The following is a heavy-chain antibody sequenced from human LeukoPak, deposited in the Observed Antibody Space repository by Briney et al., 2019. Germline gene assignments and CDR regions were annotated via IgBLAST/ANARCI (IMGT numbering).Heavy chain of an antibody. CDR1: GYRFTNYW. Sequence: GGSLQISCKGSGYRFTNYWIGWVRQMPGKGLEWKGIIYPGDSDTRYSPSFQGQVTISVDKSISTAYLQWSSLKASDTAMYYCARAHYGDYHPVASDLWGQGTMVTVSS. J-gene: IGHJ3*01. CDR3: ARAHYGDYHPVASDL. CDR2: IYPGDSDT. D-gene: IGHD4-17*01. V-gene: IGHV5-51*01.